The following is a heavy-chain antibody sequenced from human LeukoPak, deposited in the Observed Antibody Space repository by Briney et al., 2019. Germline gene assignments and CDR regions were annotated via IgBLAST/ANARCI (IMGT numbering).Heavy chain of an antibody. CDR3: ARIVVVPAAETFDY. V-gene: IGHV1-18*01. CDR2: MSAYNGNT. D-gene: IGHD2-2*01. CDR1: GYTFTSYG. Sequence: VASVKASCKASGYTFTSYGISWVRLAPGQGLEWMGWMSAYNGNTNYAQTLQGRVTMATDTSTSTAYIELRSLRSDDTAVYYCARIVVVPAAETFDYWGQGTLVTVSS. J-gene: IGHJ4*02.